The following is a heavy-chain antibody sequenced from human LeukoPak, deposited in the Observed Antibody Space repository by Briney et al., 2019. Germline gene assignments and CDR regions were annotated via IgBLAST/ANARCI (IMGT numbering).Heavy chain of an antibody. CDR1: GGTFSSYA. D-gene: IGHD1-26*01. CDR2: IIPMFGTA. V-gene: IGHV1-69*05. J-gene: IGHJ4*02. CDR3: ARSRVRVGENAYFDY. Sequence: SVKVSCKASGGTFSSYAISWVRQAPGQGLEWMGGIIPMFGTANYAQKFQGRVTITTDESTSTAYMELSSLRSEDTAVYYCARSRVRVGENAYFDYWGQGTLVTVSS.